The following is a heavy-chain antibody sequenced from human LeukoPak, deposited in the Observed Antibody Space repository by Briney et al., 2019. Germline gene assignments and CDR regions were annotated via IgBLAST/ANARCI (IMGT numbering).Heavy chain of an antibody. Sequence: SVKVSCKASGGTFSSYAISWVRQAPGQGLEWMGRIIPIFGTANYAQKFQGRVTITTDESTSTAYMELSSLRSDDTAIYYCARGVAAGYDYWGQGTLVAVSS. CDR1: GGTFSSYA. V-gene: IGHV1-69*05. J-gene: IGHJ4*02. D-gene: IGHD6-13*01. CDR3: ARGVAAGYDY. CDR2: IIPIFGTA.